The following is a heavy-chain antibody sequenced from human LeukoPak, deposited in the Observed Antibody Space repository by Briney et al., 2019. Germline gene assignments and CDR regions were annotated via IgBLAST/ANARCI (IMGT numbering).Heavy chain of an antibody. CDR2: IYSGGST. CDR1: GFTVSSNY. CDR3: ARDLPFDY. J-gene: IGHJ4*02. V-gene: IGHV3-66*01. Sequence: TGGSLRLSCAASGFTVSSNYMSWVRQAPGKGLEWVSVIYSGGSTYYADSVKGRFTFSRDNSKNTLYLQMNSLRAEDTAVYYCARDLPFDYWGQGTLVTVSS.